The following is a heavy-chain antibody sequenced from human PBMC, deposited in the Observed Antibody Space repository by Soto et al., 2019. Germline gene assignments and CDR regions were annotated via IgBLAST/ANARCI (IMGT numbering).Heavy chain of an antibody. D-gene: IGHD1-20*01. CDR2: ISYDGSNK. V-gene: IGHV3-30*18. J-gene: IGHJ4*02. Sequence: PGGSLRLSCAASGFTFSSYGMHWVRQAPGKGLEWVAVISYDGSNKYYADSVKGRFTISRDNSKNTLYLQMNSLRAEDTAVYYCAKDVTGTPWYWGQGTLVTVSS. CDR1: GFTFSSYG. CDR3: AKDVTGTPWY.